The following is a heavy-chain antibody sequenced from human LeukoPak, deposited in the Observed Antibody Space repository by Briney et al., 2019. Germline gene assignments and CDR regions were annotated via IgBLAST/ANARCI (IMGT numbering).Heavy chain of an antibody. V-gene: IGHV4-34*01. CDR3: ARGRRRYCSSTSCYQTSDAFDI. CDR1: GGSFSGYY. D-gene: IGHD2-2*01. Sequence: SETLSLTCAVYGGSFSGYYCSWIRQPPGKGLEWIGEINHSGSTNYNPSLKSRVTISVDTSKNQFSLKLSSVTAADTAVYYCARGRRRYCSSTSCYQTSDAFDIWGQGTMVTVSS. J-gene: IGHJ3*02. CDR2: INHSGST.